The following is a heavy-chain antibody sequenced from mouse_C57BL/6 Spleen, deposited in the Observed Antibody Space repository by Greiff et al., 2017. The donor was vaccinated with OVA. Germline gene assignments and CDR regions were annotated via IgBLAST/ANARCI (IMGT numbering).Heavy chain of an antibody. J-gene: IGHJ3*01. CDR1: GFTFSSYA. Sequence: EVRLQESGGGLVKPGGSLKLSCAASGFTFSSYAMSWVRQTPEKRLEWVATISDGGSYTYYPDNVKGRFTISRDNAKNNLYLQMSHLKSEDTAMYYCAREDDYDRFFAYWGQGTLVTVSA. CDR3: AREDDYDRFFAY. CDR2: ISDGGSYT. D-gene: IGHD2-4*01. V-gene: IGHV5-4*01.